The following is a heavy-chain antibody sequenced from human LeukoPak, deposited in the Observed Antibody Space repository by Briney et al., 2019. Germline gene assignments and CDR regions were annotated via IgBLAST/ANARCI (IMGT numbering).Heavy chain of an antibody. CDR2: ISSNGGRT. Sequence: HPGGSLRLSCAAPGFTFRSYGMHWVRQAPGKGLEYVSAISSNGGRTYYANSVKGRFTISRDNSRNTLYLQMGSLRAEDMAVYYCATYYYDSGGFHFHHWGQGTLVTVSS. V-gene: IGHV3-64*01. CDR3: ATYYYDSGGFHFHH. CDR1: GFTFRSYG. J-gene: IGHJ1*01. D-gene: IGHD3-22*01.